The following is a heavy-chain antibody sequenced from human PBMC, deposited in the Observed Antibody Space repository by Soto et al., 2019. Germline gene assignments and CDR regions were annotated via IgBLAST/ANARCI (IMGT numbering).Heavy chain of an antibody. V-gene: IGHV1-46*01. CDR1: RDTFTSYY. CDR3: ARSSGGNFGIIIEGTNWFAP. D-gene: IGHD1-26*01. Sequence: ASVKVSCKAPRDTFTSYYINWVRQAPGQGLEWMGVINPHGGSTAYAQKFKGRVTLTRDTSASTVYMEVSSLTSEDTAMYYCARSSGGNFGIIIEGTNWFAPWGHGTLVPVSS. J-gene: IGHJ5*02. CDR2: INPHGGST.